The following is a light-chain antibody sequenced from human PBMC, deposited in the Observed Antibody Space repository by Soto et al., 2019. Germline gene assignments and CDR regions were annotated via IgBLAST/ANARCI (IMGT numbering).Light chain of an antibody. CDR3: QQRSNWPST. CDR1: QSVSSY. Sequence: EIVLTQSPATLSLSPGERAALSCRASQSVSSYLAWYQQKPGQAPRLLIYDPSKRAAGIPARFSGSGSGTDFTLTISSLEPEDFAVYYCQQRSNWPSTFGGGTKVEIK. CDR2: DPS. J-gene: IGKJ4*01. V-gene: IGKV3-11*01.